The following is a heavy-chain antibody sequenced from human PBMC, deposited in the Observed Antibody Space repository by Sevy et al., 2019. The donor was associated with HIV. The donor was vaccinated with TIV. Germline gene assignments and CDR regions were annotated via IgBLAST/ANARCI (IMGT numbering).Heavy chain of an antibody. J-gene: IGHJ4*02. V-gene: IGHV1-46*01. Sequence: ASVKVSCKASGYTFTSYYMHWVRQAPGQGLEWMGIINPSGGSTSYAQKFQGRVTMTRDTSTGTVYMELSRLRSEDRAVYYCARDSDNYDILTGYYPFDYWGQGTLVTVSS. CDR3: ARDSDNYDILTGYYPFDY. D-gene: IGHD3-9*01. CDR1: GYTFTSYY. CDR2: INPSGGST.